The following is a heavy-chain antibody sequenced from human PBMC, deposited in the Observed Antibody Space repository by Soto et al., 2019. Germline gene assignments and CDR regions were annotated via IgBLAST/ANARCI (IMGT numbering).Heavy chain of an antibody. CDR1: GFTVSSNY. J-gene: IGHJ4*02. Sequence: GGSLRLSCAASGFTVSSNYMSWVRQAPGKGLEWVSSISSSSSYIYYADSVKGRFTISRDNSKNTLYLQMNSLRAEDTAMYYCARGDFWSGLDYWGQGTLVTVSS. CDR3: ARGDFWSGLDY. D-gene: IGHD3-3*01. CDR2: ISSSSSYI. V-gene: IGHV3-21*01.